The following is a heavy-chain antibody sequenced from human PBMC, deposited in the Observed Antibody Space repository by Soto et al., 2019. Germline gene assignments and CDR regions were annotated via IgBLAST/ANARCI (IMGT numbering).Heavy chain of an antibody. J-gene: IGHJ3*02. CDR3: SRNIDYAFDI. CDR1: GFTFSGSV. D-gene: IGHD2-15*01. Sequence: GGSLRLSCASSGFTFSGSVMYWVRQTSGKGLEWVGRIRSKADSYATAYAASVKGRFTISRDDSKNTVYLQMNSLKTEDTAVYYCSRNIDYAFDIWGQGTMVTVSS. V-gene: IGHV3-73*01. CDR2: IRSKADSYAT.